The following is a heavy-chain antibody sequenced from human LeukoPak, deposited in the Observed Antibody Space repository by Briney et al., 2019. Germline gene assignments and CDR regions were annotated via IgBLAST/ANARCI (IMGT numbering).Heavy chain of an antibody. CDR3: ARDLGSSGSY. D-gene: IGHD6-19*01. CDR2: ISSSSSYI. J-gene: IGHJ4*02. CDR1: GFTFSSYS. V-gene: IGHV3-21*01. Sequence: QSGGSLRLSCAASGFTFSSYSMNWVRQAPGKGLEWVSSISSSSSYIYYADSVKGRFTTSRDNAKNSLYLQMNSLRAEDTAVYYCARDLGSSGSYWGQGTLVTVSS.